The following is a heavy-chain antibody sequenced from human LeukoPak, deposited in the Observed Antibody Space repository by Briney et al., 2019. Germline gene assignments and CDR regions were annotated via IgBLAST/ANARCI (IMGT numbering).Heavy chain of an antibody. CDR1: GGTFSSYA. D-gene: IGHD6-19*01. Sequence: GASVKVSCEASGGTFSSYAISWVRQAPGQGLEWMGRIIPIFGIANYAQKFQGRVTITADKSTSTAYMELSSLRSGDTAVYYCARAFHGSGWYPDAFDIWGQGTMVTVSS. CDR2: IIPIFGIA. J-gene: IGHJ3*02. CDR3: ARAFHGSGWYPDAFDI. V-gene: IGHV1-69*04.